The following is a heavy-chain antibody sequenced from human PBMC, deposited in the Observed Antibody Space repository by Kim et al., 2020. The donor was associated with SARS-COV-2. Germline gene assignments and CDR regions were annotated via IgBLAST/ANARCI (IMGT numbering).Heavy chain of an antibody. CDR1: GFTFSSYG. CDR3: AKEWIGWGSYVGY. D-gene: IGHD3-16*01. Sequence: GGSLRLSCAASGFTFSSYGMHWVRQAPGKGLVWVTLIWYDGSNKYYADSVKGRFTISRDNSKNTLYLQMNSLRAEDTAVYYCAKEWIGWGSYVGYWGQGTLGTVSS. V-gene: IGHV3-33*06. CDR2: IWYDGSNK. J-gene: IGHJ4*02.